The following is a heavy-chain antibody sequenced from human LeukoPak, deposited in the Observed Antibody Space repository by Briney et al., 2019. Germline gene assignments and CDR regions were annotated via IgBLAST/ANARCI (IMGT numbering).Heavy chain of an antibody. CDR1: GESFSSYH. CDR3: ARKTIWFGDWWFDP. J-gene: IGHJ5*02. Sequence: SETLSVTCAVYGESFSSYHWSWIRQSPEKGLEWIGEIRHNGITNYNPSLKSRLTISIDTSKNQFSLNLTSVTAADTAVYYCARKTIWFGDWWFDPWGQGTLVTVSS. D-gene: IGHD3-10*01. V-gene: IGHV4-34*01. CDR2: IRHNGIT.